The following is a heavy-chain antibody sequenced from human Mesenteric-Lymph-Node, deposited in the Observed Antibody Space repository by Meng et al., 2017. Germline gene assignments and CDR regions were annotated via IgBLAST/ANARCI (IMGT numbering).Heavy chain of an antibody. J-gene: IGHJ4*02. CDR1: GFTVSSNY. Sequence: EVQLVESGGGLVQPGGSLRLSCAASGFTVSSNYMTWVRQAPGKGLEWVSVIYSDDNTYYADSVRGRFTISRDKSKNTLFLQMNSLRVEDTAMYYCARDSTGNTADYLGQGTLVTVSS. V-gene: IGHV3-66*01. D-gene: IGHD1-7*01. CDR3: ARDSTGNTADY. CDR2: IYSDDNT.